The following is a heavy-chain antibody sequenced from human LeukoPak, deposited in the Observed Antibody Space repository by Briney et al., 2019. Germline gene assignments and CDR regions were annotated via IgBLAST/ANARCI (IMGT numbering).Heavy chain of an antibody. D-gene: IGHD2-2*01. V-gene: IGHV3-23*01. CDR2: ISGSGGST. Sequence: GSLRLSCXASGFTXXSYAMSWVRQAPGKGLEWVSAISGSGGSTYYADSVKGRFTISRDNSKNTLYLQMNSLRAEDTAVYYCAKAPRIVVVPAAMPAWYFDLWGRGTLVTVSS. CDR1: GFTXXSYA. CDR3: AKAPRIVVVPAAMPAWYFDL. J-gene: IGHJ2*01.